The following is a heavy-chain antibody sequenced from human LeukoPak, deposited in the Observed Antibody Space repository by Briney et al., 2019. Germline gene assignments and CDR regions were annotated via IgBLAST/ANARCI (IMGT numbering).Heavy chain of an antibody. Sequence: PGGSLRLSCAASGFTFSNAWMSWVRQAPGKGLEWVGRIKSKTDGGTTGYAAPVKGRFTISRDDSKNTLYLQMNSLKTEDTAVYYCTTPRRYYDSSGYYVMGSYDYWGQGTLVSVSS. D-gene: IGHD3-22*01. V-gene: IGHV3-15*01. CDR1: GFTFSNAW. CDR3: TTPRRYYDSSGYYVMGSYDY. CDR2: IKSKTDGGTT. J-gene: IGHJ4*02.